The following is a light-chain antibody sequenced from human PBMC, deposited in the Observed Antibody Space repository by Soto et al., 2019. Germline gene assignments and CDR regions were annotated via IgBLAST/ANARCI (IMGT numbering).Light chain of an antibody. J-gene: IGKJ2*01. Sequence: EVVLTQSPGTLSLSPGERATLSCRASQSVTNKYLAWYQQKPGQAPRLLIFGSSDRATGIPDRFSGRWSGTDFTLTISRLEPEDFAVYYWQQYGSSPPYTFGQGTKLEI. V-gene: IGKV3-20*01. CDR1: QSVTNKY. CDR3: QQYGSSPPYT. CDR2: GSS.